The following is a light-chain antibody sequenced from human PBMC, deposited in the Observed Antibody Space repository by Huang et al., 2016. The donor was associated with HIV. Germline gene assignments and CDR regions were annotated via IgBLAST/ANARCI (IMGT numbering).Light chain of an antibody. CDR1: QSITRW. J-gene: IGKJ4*01. CDR2: KGS. CDR3: QQYHYYSSLT. Sequence: IQMTQSPSTLSVSVGRRVTITCRASQSITRWLAWYQQRPGKAPRLLVYKGSVLESAAPSRFSGSGSVTDFTLTISSLEPEDFATYYCQQYHYYSSLTFGGGTRVEI. V-gene: IGKV1-5*03.